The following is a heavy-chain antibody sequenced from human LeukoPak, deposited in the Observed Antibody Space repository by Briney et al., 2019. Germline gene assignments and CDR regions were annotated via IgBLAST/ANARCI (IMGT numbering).Heavy chain of an antibody. D-gene: IGHD3-22*01. CDR1: GFTVSSNY. Sequence: GGSLRLSCAASGFTVSSNYMSWVRQAPGKGLEWVSAIYSGGSTYYADSVKGRFTISRDNSKNTLYLQMNSLRAEDTAVYYCARERLGSSGYNAFDIWGQGTMVTVSS. CDR3: ARERLGSSGYNAFDI. J-gene: IGHJ3*02. CDR2: IYSGGST. V-gene: IGHV3-53*01.